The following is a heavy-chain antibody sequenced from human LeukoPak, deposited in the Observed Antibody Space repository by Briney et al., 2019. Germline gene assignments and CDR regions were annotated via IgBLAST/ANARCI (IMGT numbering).Heavy chain of an antibody. V-gene: IGHV1-8*03. CDR3: ARACSSTSCYFSSGAPSYWFDP. CDR1: GYTFTSYD. CDR2: MNPNSGNT. Sequence: ASVKVSCKASGYTFTSYDINWVRQATGQGLEWMGWMNPNSGNTGYAQKFQGRVTITRNTSISTAYMELSRLRSDDTAVYYCARACSSTSCYFSSGAPSYWFDPWGQGTLVTVSS. D-gene: IGHD2-2*01. J-gene: IGHJ5*02.